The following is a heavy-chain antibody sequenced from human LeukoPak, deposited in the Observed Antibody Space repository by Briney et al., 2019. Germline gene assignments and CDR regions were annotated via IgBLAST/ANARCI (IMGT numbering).Heavy chain of an antibody. CDR1: GYRFTSYW. CDR3: ARLPSGYSYGPFDY. D-gene: IGHD5-18*01. V-gene: IGHV5-51*01. J-gene: IGHJ4*02. CDR2: IYPGESDT. Sequence: GEALKISCKGSGYRFTSYWIGWGRPRPGKGVGWMGIIYPGESDTRYSTSFQGQVTISADKSITTAYLQWSSLKASGTAMYYCARLPSGYSYGPFDYWGQGTLVTVSS.